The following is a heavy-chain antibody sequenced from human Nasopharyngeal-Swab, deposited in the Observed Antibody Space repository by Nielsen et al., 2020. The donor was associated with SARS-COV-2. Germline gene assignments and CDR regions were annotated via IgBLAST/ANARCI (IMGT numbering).Heavy chain of an antibody. CDR3: ARDRYSTTNWFDP. D-gene: IGHD1-26*01. J-gene: IGHJ5*02. CDR1: GFTCSSFW. Sequence: GESLKISCAASGFTCSSFWMHWVRQAPGKGLEWVSRISSDGSTTSYADSVRGRFTISRDNAKNTLYLQMNSLRAEDTAVYYCARDRYSTTNWFDPWGQGTLVTVSS. V-gene: IGHV3-74*01. CDR2: ISSDGSTT.